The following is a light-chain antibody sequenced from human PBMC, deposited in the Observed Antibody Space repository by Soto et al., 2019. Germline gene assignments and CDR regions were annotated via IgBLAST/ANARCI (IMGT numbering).Light chain of an antibody. V-gene: IGKV3-20*01. CDR2: GAS. Sequence: EIVLTQSPGTLSLSPGERATLSCRASQTVSNTYLAWYQQKPGQAPRLLIYGASSRATGIPDRFSGSGSGTDFTLTISRLEPEDFAVYYCQQFRGLWTFGHVTKVEIK. CDR3: QQFRGLWT. CDR1: QTVSNTY. J-gene: IGKJ1*01.